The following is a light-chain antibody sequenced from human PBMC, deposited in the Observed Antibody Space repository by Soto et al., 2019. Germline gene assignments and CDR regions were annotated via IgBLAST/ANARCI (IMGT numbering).Light chain of an antibody. CDR1: QSISNF. CDR3: QQSYRAPYS. CDR2: AAS. Sequence: IQLTQSPSSLSTSVGDSVTITCRASQSISNFLNWYQHKPGKAPDLLIYAASTLFSGFPSRFRGRGSGTDFTLTTTTLQPEDFATYYCQQSYRAPYSFGHGTKLEIK. V-gene: IGKV1-39*01. J-gene: IGKJ2*01.